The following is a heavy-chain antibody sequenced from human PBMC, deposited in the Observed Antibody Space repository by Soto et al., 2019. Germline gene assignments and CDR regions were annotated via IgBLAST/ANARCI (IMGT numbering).Heavy chain of an antibody. V-gene: IGHV1-18*01. CDR2: ISAYNGNT. Sequence: ASVKVSCKASGYTFTSYGISWVRQAPGQGLEWMGWISAYNGNTNYAQKLQDRVTMTTDTSTSTAYIELRSLRSDDTAVYYCAGDDGYGPIPGPWGQGTLVTVSS. J-gene: IGHJ5*02. D-gene: IGHD3-22*01. CDR1: GYTFTSYG. CDR3: AGDDGYGPIPGP.